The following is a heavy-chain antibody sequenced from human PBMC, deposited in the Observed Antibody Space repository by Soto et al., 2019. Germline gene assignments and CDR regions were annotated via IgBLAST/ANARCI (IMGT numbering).Heavy chain of an antibody. CDR2: IGPSGGSV. V-gene: IGHV3-11*01. D-gene: IGHD3-10*01. CDR1: GFTFSGYY. CDR3: ATVDGRSGFDF. Sequence: PGGSLRLSCAASGFTFSGYYMTWIRQVPGKGLEYVSSIGPSGGSVYYADSVEGRFTISRDNAKNSLYLQMNSLRVHDTAVYYCATVDGRSGFDFWGQGTLVTVSS. J-gene: IGHJ4*02.